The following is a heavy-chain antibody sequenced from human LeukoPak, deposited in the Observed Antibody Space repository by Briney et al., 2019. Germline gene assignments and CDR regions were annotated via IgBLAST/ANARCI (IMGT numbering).Heavy chain of an antibody. CDR2: INTNTRNP. D-gene: IGHD6-13*01. J-gene: IGHJ6*03. CDR3: SRSIGAAGYMDV. CDR1: GYTFISYS. V-gene: IGHV7-4-1*02. Sequence: ASVKVSCKASGYTFISYSLNWVRQAPAQGLEWMGLINTNTRNPTYDQGFIRRFVFFLDTSVSTAYLQISNLKAEDTAVYYCSRSIGAAGYMDVWGKGTTVTV.